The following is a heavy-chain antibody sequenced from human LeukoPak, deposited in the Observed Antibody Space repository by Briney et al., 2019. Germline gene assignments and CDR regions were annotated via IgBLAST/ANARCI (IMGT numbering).Heavy chain of an antibody. V-gene: IGHV1-2*02. CDR1: GYSFADYY. Sequence: GASVKVSCKASGYSFADYYMHWVRQAPGQGLGWMGWIKPNSGGTRSAQKFQGRVTMTRDTSISTAYMELSSLRYDDTAVYYCATNILVRDIINWFDPWGQGTLVTVSS. CDR3: ATNILVRDIINWFDP. D-gene: IGHD3-10*01. CDR2: IKPNSGGT. J-gene: IGHJ5*02.